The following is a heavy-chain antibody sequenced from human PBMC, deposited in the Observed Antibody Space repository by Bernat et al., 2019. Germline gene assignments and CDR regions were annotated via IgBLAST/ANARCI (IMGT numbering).Heavy chain of an antibody. CDR1: GFTFSSHW. V-gene: IGHV3-7*04. CDR3: ARDEWSRRSADY. J-gene: IGHJ4*02. D-gene: IGHD3-3*01. CDR2: IKQDGSEK. Sequence: EVQLVESGGGLVQPGGSLRLSCAASGFTFSSHWMSWVRQAPGKGLEWVANIKQDGSEKYYVDSVKGRFTISRDNAKNSLYLQMNSLRAEDTAVYYCARDEWSRRSADYWGQGTLVTVSS.